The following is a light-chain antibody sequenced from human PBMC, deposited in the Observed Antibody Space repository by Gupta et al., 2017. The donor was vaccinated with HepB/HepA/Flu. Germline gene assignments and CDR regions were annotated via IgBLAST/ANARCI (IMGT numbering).Light chain of an antibody. CDR2: KAS. CDR3: QQHKTWT. CDR1: QSISRW. Sequence: DIQMTQSPSTLSASVGDRVTITCRASQSISRWLTWYQQKPGKAPKLLIYKASSLESGVPSRFSGSGSGTELTLTSSSLQTDDFATYFRQQHKTWTFGPGTKVEIK. V-gene: IGKV1-5*03. J-gene: IGKJ1*01.